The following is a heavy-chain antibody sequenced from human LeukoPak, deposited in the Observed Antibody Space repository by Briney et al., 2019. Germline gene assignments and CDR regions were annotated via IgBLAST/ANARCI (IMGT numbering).Heavy chain of an antibody. CDR3: AKVSGPYYYYGMDV. V-gene: IGHV3-23*01. J-gene: IGHJ6*02. CDR1: GFIFSSNA. D-gene: IGHD3-10*01. Sequence: GGSLRLSCAASGFIFSSNAMSWVRLAPGKGLEWVSAISVGGGSTYYADSVKGRFTISRDNSKNTLYLQMNSLRAEDTAVYYCAKVSGPYYYYGMDVWGQGTTVTVSS. CDR2: ISVGGGST.